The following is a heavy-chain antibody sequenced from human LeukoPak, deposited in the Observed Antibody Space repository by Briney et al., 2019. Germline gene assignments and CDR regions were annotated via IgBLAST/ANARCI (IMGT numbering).Heavy chain of an antibody. CDR1: GFSFSDAW. CDR3: AQDRGARYSFGMDV. D-gene: IGHD2-21*01. CDR2: ISGSGGST. Sequence: GGSLRLSCAASGFSFSDAWMNWVRQAPGKGLEWVSAISGSGGSTYYADSVKGRFTISRDLSKITVYLQMNSLRAEDTAVYYCAQDRGARYSFGMDVWGQGTTVTVSS. J-gene: IGHJ6*02. V-gene: IGHV3-23*01.